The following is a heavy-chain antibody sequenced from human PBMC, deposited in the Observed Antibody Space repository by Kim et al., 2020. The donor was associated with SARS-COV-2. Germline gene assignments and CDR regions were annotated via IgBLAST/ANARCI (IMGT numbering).Heavy chain of an antibody. V-gene: IGHV4-34*01. Sequence: SETLSLTCAVYGGSFSGYYWSWIRQPPGKGLEWIGEINHSGSTNYNPSLKSRVTISVDTSKNQFSLKLSSVTAADTAVYYCARGGLILYWGQGTLVTVSS. CDR1: GGSFSGYY. D-gene: IGHD2-21*02. J-gene: IGHJ4*02. CDR2: INHSGST. CDR3: ARGGLILY.